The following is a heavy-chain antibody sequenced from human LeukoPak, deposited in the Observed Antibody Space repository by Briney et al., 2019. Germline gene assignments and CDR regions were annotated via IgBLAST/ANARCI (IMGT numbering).Heavy chain of an antibody. Sequence: GGSLRLSCAASGFTFSNAWMSWVRQAPGKGLEWVGRIKSKTDGGTTDYAAPVKGRFTISRDDSKNTLFLQMNSLKTEDTAVYYCTLPWGSGSYYDYWGQGTLVTVSS. CDR3: TLPWGSGSYYDY. J-gene: IGHJ4*02. V-gene: IGHV3-15*01. CDR2: IKSKTDGGTT. CDR1: GFTFSNAW. D-gene: IGHD3-10*01.